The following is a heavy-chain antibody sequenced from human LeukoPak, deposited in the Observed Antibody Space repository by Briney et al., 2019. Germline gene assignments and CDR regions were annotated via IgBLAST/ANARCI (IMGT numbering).Heavy chain of an antibody. CDR1: GFTFSNYG. J-gene: IGHJ4*02. CDR3: AKRAYFDY. Sequence: GGALRLSCPASGFTFSNYGMSWGRQAPGKGLEWVSSIIVSGGSTYYADSVQGRFTISRDNSKNTLYLQMNSLRAEDTAVYYCAKRAYFDYWGQGTLVTVSS. CDR2: IIVSGGST. V-gene: IGHV3-23*01.